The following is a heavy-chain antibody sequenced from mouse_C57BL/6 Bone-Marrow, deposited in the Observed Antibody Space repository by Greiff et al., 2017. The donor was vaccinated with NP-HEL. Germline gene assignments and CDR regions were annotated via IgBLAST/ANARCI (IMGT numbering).Heavy chain of an antibody. J-gene: IGHJ1*03. CDR1: GFTFSDYY. D-gene: IGHD1-1*01. CDR2: INYDGSST. CDR3: AREDYGSSFYWYFDV. Sequence: DVQLVESEGGLVQPGSSMKLSCTASGFTFSDYYMAWVRQVPEKGLEWVANINYDGSSTYYLDSLKSRFIISRDNAKNILYLQMSSLKSEDTATYYCAREDYGSSFYWYFDVWGTGTTVTVSS. V-gene: IGHV5-16*01.